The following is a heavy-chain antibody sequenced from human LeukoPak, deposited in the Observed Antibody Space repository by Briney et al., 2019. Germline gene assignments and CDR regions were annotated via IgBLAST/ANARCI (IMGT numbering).Heavy chain of an antibody. Sequence: ASVKVSCKASEYSFTNYYMNWVRQAPGQGLEWLGMINPSDGSTRYAQKFKGRVTMNRDTSTSTVYMELSSLRSEDTAVYYCARDGYLPLYAFNHYYYGMDVWGQGTTVTVSS. J-gene: IGHJ6*02. D-gene: IGHD5-18*01. CDR2: INPSDGST. CDR1: EYSFTNYY. CDR3: ARDGYLPLYAFNHYYYGMDV. V-gene: IGHV1-46*03.